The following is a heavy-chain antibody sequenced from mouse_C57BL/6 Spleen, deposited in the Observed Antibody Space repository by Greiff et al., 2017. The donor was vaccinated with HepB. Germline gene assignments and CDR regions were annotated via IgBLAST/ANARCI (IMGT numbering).Heavy chain of an antibody. D-gene: IGHD4-1*01. CDR1: GFTFSDYG. CDR2: ISRGSSTI. J-gene: IGHJ4*01. CDR3: ARRALTGFYAMDY. Sequence: EVKVEESGGGLVKPGGSLKLSCAASGFTFSDYGMHWVRQAPEKGLEWVAYISRGSSTIYYADTVKGGFTISRDNAKNTLFLQMTSLRSEDTAMYYGARRALTGFYAMDYWGQGTSVTVSS. V-gene: IGHV5-17*01.